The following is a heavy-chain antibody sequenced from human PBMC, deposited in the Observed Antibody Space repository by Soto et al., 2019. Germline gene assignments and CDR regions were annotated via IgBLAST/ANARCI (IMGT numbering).Heavy chain of an antibody. CDR2: IIPIFGTA. CDR3: ARRLPYSNYGYDYYGMDV. V-gene: IGHV1-69*13. J-gene: IGHJ6*02. Sequence: ASAKVSCKASGGTFSSYAISWVRQAPGQGLEWMGGIIPIFGTANYAQKFQGRVTITADESTSTAYMELSSLRSEDTAVYYCARRLPYSNYGYDYYGMDVCGQGTTVTVSS. D-gene: IGHD4-4*01. CDR1: GGTFSSYA.